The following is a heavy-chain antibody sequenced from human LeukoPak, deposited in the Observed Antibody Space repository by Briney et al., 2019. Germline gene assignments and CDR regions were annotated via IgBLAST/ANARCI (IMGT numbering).Heavy chain of an antibody. CDR1: GFTFSSYA. D-gene: IGHD3-22*01. V-gene: IGHV3-23*01. CDR2: ITGTGATT. CDR3: AKDAYYYDSSTYP. Sequence: GRSLRLSCAASGFTFSSYATSSVRQAPGKGLEWVSGITGTGATTYYADSVKGRFTISRDNSKNTLSLQMDSLRDEDTAIYYCAKDAYYYDSSTYPWGQGTLVTVSS. J-gene: IGHJ5*02.